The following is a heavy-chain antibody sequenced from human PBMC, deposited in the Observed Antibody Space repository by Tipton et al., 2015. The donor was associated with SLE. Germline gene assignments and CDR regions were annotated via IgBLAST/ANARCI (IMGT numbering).Heavy chain of an antibody. CDR1: GFSFSSYA. J-gene: IGHJ4*02. Sequence: SLRLSCAASGFSFSSYAMSWVRQAPGKGLEWVSIIYSGGRTSYSDSVKGRFTISRDISQNTVYLQMNSLRGEDTAVYYCCITLFGITRRGEDYWGQGTPVTVSS. V-gene: IGHV3-23*03. CDR3: CITLFGITRRGEDY. CDR2: IYSGGRT. D-gene: IGHD3-3*01.